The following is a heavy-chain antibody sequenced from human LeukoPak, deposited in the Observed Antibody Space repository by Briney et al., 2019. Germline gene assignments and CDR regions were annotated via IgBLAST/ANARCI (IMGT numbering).Heavy chain of an antibody. CDR3: ARDKVLRSTFDY. J-gene: IGHJ4*02. Sequence: GGSLRLSCAASGFSFSSYEMNWVRQAPGKGLEWVSYISSSASTIYYADSAKGRFTISRDNARNSLYLQMNSLRAEDTAVYYCARDKVLRSTFDYWGQGTLVTVSS. CDR2: ISSSASTI. D-gene: IGHD3-16*01. CDR1: GFSFSSYE. V-gene: IGHV3-48*03.